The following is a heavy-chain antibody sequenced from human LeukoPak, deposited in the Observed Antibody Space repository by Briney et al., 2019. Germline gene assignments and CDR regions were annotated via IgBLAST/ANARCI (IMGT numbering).Heavy chain of an antibody. V-gene: IGHV3-33*01. D-gene: IGHD3-10*01. CDR1: GFTFSSYG. CDR3: ARSRRKTYYYGSGSGYFDY. CDR2: IWYDGSNK. J-gene: IGHJ4*02. Sequence: GGSLRLSCAASGFTFSSYGMHWVRQAPGKGLEWVAVIWYDGSNKYYADSVKGRFTISRDNSKNTLYLQMNSLRAEDTAVYYCARSRRKTYYYGSGSGYFDYWGQGTLVTVSS.